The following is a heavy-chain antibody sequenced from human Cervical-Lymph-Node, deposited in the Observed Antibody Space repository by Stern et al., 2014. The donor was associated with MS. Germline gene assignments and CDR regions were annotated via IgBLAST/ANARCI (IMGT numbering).Heavy chain of an antibody. Sequence: QLVQSGGGLVKPGGSLRLSCAASAFTFRSYSMHWVRQAPGQGLEWVSTISSNSRNIYYADSVKGRFTISRDNAKNSLFLHMNSLRVEDTAMYYCAISRDYQPVDEYYAMDVWGQGTTVTVSS. CDR1: AFTFRSYS. D-gene: IGHD4-17*01. V-gene: IGHV3-21*04. J-gene: IGHJ6*02. CDR3: AISRDYQPVDEYYAMDV. CDR2: ISSNSRNI.